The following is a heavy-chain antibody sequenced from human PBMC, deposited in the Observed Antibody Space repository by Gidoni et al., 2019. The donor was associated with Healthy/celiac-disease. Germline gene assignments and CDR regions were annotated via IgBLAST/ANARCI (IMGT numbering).Heavy chain of an antibody. V-gene: IGHV3-23*01. CDR1: GFTFSSYA. CDR3: AKAQPDGSGSYYNGYYFDY. CDR2: ISGSGGST. Sequence: VQLLEAGGGFVQPGGSLRLSCAASGFTFSSYARSWVRQAPGKGLVWVSAISGSGGSTYYADSVKARFTISRDNSNNTLYLQMNSLRAEDTAVYYCAKAQPDGSGSYYNGYYFDYWGQGTLVTVSS. J-gene: IGHJ4*02. D-gene: IGHD3-10*01.